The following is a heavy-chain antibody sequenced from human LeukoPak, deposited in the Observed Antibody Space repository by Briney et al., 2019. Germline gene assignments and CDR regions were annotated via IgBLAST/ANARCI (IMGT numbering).Heavy chain of an antibody. Sequence: SETLSLTCTVCGGSISSYYWSWIRQPAGKGLEGIGYIYYSGSTNYNPSLKSRVTISVDTSKNQFSLKLSSVTAADTAVYYCAREVRDYVWGSYLSAFDIWGQGTMVTVSS. CDR3: AREVRDYVWGSYLSAFDI. V-gene: IGHV4-59*01. J-gene: IGHJ3*02. D-gene: IGHD3-16*02. CDR1: GGSISSYY. CDR2: IYYSGST.